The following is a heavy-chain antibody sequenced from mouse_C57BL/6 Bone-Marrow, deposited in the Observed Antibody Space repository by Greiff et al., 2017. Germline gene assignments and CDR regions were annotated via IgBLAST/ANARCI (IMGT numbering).Heavy chain of an antibody. CDR3: ARSLTNDYDGTGYFDY. D-gene: IGHD2-4*01. J-gene: IGHJ2*01. V-gene: IGHV1-81*01. CDR2: ICTRSGNT. Sequence: QVQLQQSGAELARPGASVKLSCKASGYTFTSYGISWVNQRTGQGLEWIGEICTRSGNTYYYEKFKGKATLTADKSSSTGYMELRTLTSEDSAVYFWARSLTNDYDGTGYFDYWGQGTTLTVSS. CDR1: GYTFTSYG.